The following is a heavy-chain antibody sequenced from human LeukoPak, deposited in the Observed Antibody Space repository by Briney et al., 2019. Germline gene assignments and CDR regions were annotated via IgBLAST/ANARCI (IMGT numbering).Heavy chain of an antibody. CDR2: INWNGGST. D-gene: IGHD5-18*01. Sequence: GGSLRLSCAASGFTFDDYGMSWVRQAPGKGLEWVSGINWNGGSTGYADSVKGRFTISRDNAKNSLYLQMNSLRAEDTAVYYCARDGSSADTAMVTYFDYWGQGTLVTVSS. CDR1: GFTFDDYG. CDR3: ARDGSSADTAMVTYFDY. V-gene: IGHV3-20*04. J-gene: IGHJ4*02.